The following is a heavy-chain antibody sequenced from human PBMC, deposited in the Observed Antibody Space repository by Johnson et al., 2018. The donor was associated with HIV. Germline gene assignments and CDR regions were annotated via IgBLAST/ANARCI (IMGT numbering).Heavy chain of an antibody. CDR1: GFTFSSYD. V-gene: IGHV3-13*01. CDR2: IGTAGDT. D-gene: IGHD2-21*01. CDR3: ARDPITPYERGPDAFDV. J-gene: IGHJ3*01. Sequence: EVQLVESGGGLVQPGGSLRLSCAASGFTFSSYDMHWVRQATGKGLEWVSAIGTAGDTYYVDSVKGRFTISRDNAKNSLYLQMNSLRVEDTAVYYCARDPITPYERGPDAFDVWGQGTMVTVSS.